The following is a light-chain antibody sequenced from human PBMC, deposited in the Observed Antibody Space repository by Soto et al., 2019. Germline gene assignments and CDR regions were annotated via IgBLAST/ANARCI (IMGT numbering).Light chain of an antibody. J-gene: IGLJ1*01. CDR3: CSLTSSSPYV. V-gene: IGLV2-14*01. CDR1: SSDIGDYNY. CDR2: EVS. Sequence: QSALTQPASVSGSPGQSITISCTGTSSDIGDYNYVSWYQQHPGKAPKLMIYEVSNRPSGVSNRFSGSKSGNTASLTISGLQAGDEADYYCCSLTSSSPYVFGPGTKLTVL.